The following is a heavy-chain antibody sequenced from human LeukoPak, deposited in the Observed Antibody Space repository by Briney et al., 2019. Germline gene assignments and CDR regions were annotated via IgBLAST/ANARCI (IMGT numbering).Heavy chain of an antibody. CDR2: IYSGGST. J-gene: IGHJ6*02. CDR3: ARDIGGGSYLRGYYYGMDV. V-gene: IGHV3-66*01. CDR1: GFTVSSNY. D-gene: IGHD1-26*01. Sequence: PGGSLRLSCAASGFTVSSNYMSWVRQAPGKGLEWVSVIYSGGSTYYADSVKGRFTISRDNSKNTLYLQMNSLRAEDTAVYYCARDIGGGSYLRGYYYGMDVWGQGTTVTVSS.